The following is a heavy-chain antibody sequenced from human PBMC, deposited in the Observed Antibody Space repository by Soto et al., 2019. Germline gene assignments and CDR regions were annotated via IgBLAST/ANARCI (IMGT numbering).Heavy chain of an antibody. V-gene: IGHV1-2*04. J-gene: IGHJ5*02. D-gene: IGHD3-10*01. Sequence: QVQLVQSGAEVKKPGASVKVSCKASGYTFTGYYMHWVRQAPGQGLEWMGWINPNSGGTNYAQKFQGWVTMTRDTSTRTAYTDLSRLRSEDRAVYYCAREGWSFGELPPGGLNWFDPWGQGTLVTVSS. CDR3: AREGWSFGELPPGGLNWFDP. CDR2: INPNSGGT. CDR1: GYTFTGYY.